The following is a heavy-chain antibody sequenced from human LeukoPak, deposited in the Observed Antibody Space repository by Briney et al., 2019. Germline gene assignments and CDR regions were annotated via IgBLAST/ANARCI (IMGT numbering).Heavy chain of an antibody. CDR3: ARALSIAVAGKIRTGWFDP. J-gene: IGHJ5*02. Sequence: PSETLSLTCTVSGGSISSGGYYWSWIRQHPGKGLEWIGYIYYSGSTYYNPSLKSRVTISVDTSKNQFSPKLSSVTAADTAVYYCARALSIAVAGKIRTGWFDPWGQGTLVTVSS. CDR1: GGSISSGGYY. CDR2: IYYSGST. D-gene: IGHD6-19*01. V-gene: IGHV4-31*03.